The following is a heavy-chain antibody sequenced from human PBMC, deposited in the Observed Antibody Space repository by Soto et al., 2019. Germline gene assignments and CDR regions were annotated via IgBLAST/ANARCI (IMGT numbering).Heavy chain of an antibody. J-gene: IGHJ6*02. Sequence: ETLSLTCAVYGGSFSGYYWSWIRQPPGKGLEWIGEINHSGSTNYNPSLKSRVTISVDTSKNQFSLKLSSVTAADTAVYYCARGHTYYYYYYGMDVWGQGTTVTVSS. V-gene: IGHV4-34*01. CDR2: INHSGST. CDR3: ARGHTYYYYYYGMDV. CDR1: GGSFSGYY.